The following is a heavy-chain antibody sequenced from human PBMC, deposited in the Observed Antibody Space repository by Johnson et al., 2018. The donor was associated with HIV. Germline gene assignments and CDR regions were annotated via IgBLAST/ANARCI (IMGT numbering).Heavy chain of an antibody. D-gene: IGHD6-19*01. CDR3: AKELALYSSGYGGDAFDI. CDR2: IWYDGSNK. Sequence: QVLLVESGGGLVQPGGSLRLSCAASGFTFSSYWMSWVRQAPGNGLEWVEVIWYDGSNKYYADSVKGRFTITRDNSKNTLYLQMNSLRAEDTAVYYCAKELALYSSGYGGDAFDIWGQGTMVTVSS. V-gene: IGHV3-33*06. CDR1: GFTFSSYW. J-gene: IGHJ3*02.